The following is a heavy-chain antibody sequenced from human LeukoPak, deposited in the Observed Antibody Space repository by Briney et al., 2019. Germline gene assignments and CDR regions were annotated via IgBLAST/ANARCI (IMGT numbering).Heavy chain of an antibody. CDR2: IKQDGSEK. V-gene: IGHV3-7*01. D-gene: IGHD6-19*01. CDR3: AKASWVSDADAVL. Sequence: GGSLRLSCAASGFTFSSYWMSWVRQAPGKGLEWVANIKQDGSEKYYVDSVKGRFTISRDNAKNSLYLQMNSLRAEDTAVYYCAKASWVSDADAVLWGQGTLVTVSS. J-gene: IGHJ4*02. CDR1: GFTFSSYW.